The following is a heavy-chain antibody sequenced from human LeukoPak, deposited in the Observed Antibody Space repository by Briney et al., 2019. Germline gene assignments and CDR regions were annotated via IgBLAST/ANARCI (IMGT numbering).Heavy chain of an antibody. Sequence: GGSLRLSCAASGFTFSDYYMSWIRQAPGKGLEWVSYISSSGSTIYYADSVKGRFTISRDNAKNSLYLQMNSLRAEDTAVYYCARDPRVFLERNYDILTGYYDYWGQGTLVTVSS. D-gene: IGHD3-9*01. V-gene: IGHV3-11*01. CDR1: GFTFSDYY. CDR2: ISSSGSTI. CDR3: ARDPRVFLERNYDILTGYYDY. J-gene: IGHJ4*02.